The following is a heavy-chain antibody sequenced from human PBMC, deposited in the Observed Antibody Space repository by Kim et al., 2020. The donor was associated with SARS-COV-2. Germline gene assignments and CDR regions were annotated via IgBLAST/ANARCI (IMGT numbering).Heavy chain of an antibody. CDR2: IYYSGST. J-gene: IGHJ5*02. V-gene: IGHV4-59*13. CDR3: ARHIVVVVAATDVHWFDP. CDR1: GGSISSYY. D-gene: IGHD2-15*01. Sequence: SETLSLTCTVSGGSISSYYWSWIRQPPGKGLEWIGYIYYSGSTNYNPSLKSRVTISVDTSKNQFSLKLSSVTAADTAVYYCARHIVVVVAATDVHWFDPWGQGTLVTVSS.